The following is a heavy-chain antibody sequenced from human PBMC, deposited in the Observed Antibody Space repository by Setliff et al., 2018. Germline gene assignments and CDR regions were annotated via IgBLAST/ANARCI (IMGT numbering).Heavy chain of an antibody. CDR2: INHSGST. CDR3: ASPRLSYYDNDAFPSDAFDL. Sequence: SETLSLTCAVYGGSFSTYYWNWIRQPPGKGLEWIGEINHSGSTNYNPSLKSRVTISVDTSKNQFSLKLRSVTAADTAVYYCASPRLSYYDNDAFPSDAFDLWGQGTMVTVSS. CDR1: GGSFSTYY. D-gene: IGHD3-22*01. J-gene: IGHJ3*01. V-gene: IGHV4-34*01.